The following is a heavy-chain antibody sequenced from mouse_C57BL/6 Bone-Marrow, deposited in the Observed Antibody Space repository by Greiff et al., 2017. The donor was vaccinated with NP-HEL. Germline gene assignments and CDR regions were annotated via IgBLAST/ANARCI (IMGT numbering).Heavy chain of an antibody. CDR1: GFTFSDYG. V-gene: IGHV5-17*01. J-gene: IGHJ2*01. CDR2: ISSGSSTI. Sequence: EVMLVESGGGLVKPGGSLKLSCAASGFTFSDYGMHWVRQAPEKGLEWVAYISSGSSTIYYADTVKGRFTISRDNAKNTLFLQMTSLRSEDTAMYYCAKDYYGSKDYWGQGTTLTVSS. D-gene: IGHD1-1*01. CDR3: AKDYYGSKDY.